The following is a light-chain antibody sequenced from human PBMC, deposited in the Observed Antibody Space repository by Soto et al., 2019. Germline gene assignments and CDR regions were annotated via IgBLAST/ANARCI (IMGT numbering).Light chain of an antibody. J-gene: IGLJ1*01. CDR1: SGYSNYK. CDR3: GADHGSGSSFVYV. CDR2: VGTGGIVG. V-gene: IGLV9-49*01. Sequence: QSVLTQPPSASASLGASVTLTCTLSSGYSNYKVDWYQQRPGKGPRFVMRVGTGGIVGPKGDGIPDRFSVLGSGLNRYLTIKNIQEEDESDYHCGADHGSGSSFVYVFGTGTKLTVL.